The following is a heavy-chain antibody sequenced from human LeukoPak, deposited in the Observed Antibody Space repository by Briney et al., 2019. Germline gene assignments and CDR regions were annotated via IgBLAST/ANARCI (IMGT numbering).Heavy chain of an antibody. CDR1: GYSINSGYH. CDR2: IYQSVTT. J-gene: IGHJ4*02. V-gene: IGHV4-38-2*01. D-gene: IGHD2-21*02. CDR3: ARVTYDTASP. Sequence: PSETLSLTCAVSGYSINSGYHWGWIRQPPGKGLEWIATIYQSVTTYYNPSLQSRVIMSIDTSSNQFSLSLASVTAADTAMYYCARVTYDTASPWGQGTLVTVSS.